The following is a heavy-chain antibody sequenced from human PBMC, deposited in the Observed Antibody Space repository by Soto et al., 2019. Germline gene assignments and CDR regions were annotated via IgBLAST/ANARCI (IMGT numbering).Heavy chain of an antibody. CDR1: GRSVSSYTHY. D-gene: IGHD2-2*02. Sequence: PSETLSLTCTVSGRSVSSYTHYWSWIRQPSGKRLEWTGFIYSSGSTNYNPSLKSRVTMSVSTSKNQFSLKLSSVIVADTAVYHCARFVRSCSGTTCYTRADVWGQGTTVTVSS. CDR2: IYSSGST. CDR3: ARFVRSCSGTTCYTRADV. V-gene: IGHV4-61*10. J-gene: IGHJ6*02.